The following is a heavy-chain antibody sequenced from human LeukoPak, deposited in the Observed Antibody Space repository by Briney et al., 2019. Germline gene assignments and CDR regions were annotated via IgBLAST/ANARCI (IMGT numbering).Heavy chain of an antibody. J-gene: IGHJ4*02. CDR1: GYTFTGYY. Sequence: ASVKVSCKASGYTFTGYYMHWVRQARGQGLEWMGWINPNSGGTNYAQKFQGRVTMTRDTSISTAYMELSRLRSDDTAVYYCARGVVVVPAANHYDYWGQGTLVTVSS. CDR2: INPNSGGT. V-gene: IGHV1-2*02. D-gene: IGHD2-2*01. CDR3: ARGVVVVPAANHYDY.